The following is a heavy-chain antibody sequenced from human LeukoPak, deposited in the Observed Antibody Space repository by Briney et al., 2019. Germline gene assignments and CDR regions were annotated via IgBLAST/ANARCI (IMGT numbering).Heavy chain of an antibody. D-gene: IGHD6-19*01. CDR1: GYSISSGYY. CDR2: MYYSGST. J-gene: IGHJ4*02. CDR3: ARQAVAGRAFDY. V-gene: IGHV4-38-2*02. Sequence: SETLSLTCTVSGYSISSGYYWGWIRQPPGKGLEWIGSMYYSGSTYYNPSLKSRVTISVDTSKNQVSLKLSSVTAADTAVYYCARQAVAGRAFDYWGQGTLVTVSS.